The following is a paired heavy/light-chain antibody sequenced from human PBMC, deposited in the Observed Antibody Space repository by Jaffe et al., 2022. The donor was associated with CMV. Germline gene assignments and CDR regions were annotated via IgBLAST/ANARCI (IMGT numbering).Heavy chain of an antibody. CDR2: INPSGGST. V-gene: IGHV1-46*01. Sequence: QVQLVQSGAEVKKPGASVKVSCKASGYTFTSYYMHWVRQAPGQGLEWMGIINPSGGSTSYAQKFQGRVTMTRDTSTSTVYMELSSLRSEDTAVYYCARHPDSNYVAWDNWFDPWGQGTLVTVSS. D-gene: IGHD4-4*01. CDR1: GYTFTSYY. CDR3: ARHPDSNYVAWDNWFDP. J-gene: IGHJ5*02.
Light chain of an antibody. J-gene: IGLJ2*01. CDR2: KDS. Sequence: SYELTQPPSVSVSPGQTARITCSGDALPKQYAYWYQQKPGQAPVLVIYKDSERPSGIPERFSGSSSGTTVTLTISGVQAEDEADYYCQSADSSGTWVVFGGGTKLTVL. V-gene: IGLV3-25*03. CDR1: ALPKQY. CDR3: QSADSSGTWVV.